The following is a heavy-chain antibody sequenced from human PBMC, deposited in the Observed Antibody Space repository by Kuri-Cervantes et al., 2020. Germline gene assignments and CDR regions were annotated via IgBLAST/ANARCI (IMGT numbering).Heavy chain of an antibody. Sequence: SLKISCAASGFTLSNYGMHWVRQAPGKGLEWVSGISWNSGSIGYADSVKGRFTISRDNAKNSLYLQMNSLRAEDTAVYYCARAPRGGDWALKRGFDYWGQGTLVTVSS. CDR2: ISWNSGSI. V-gene: IGHV3-9*01. J-gene: IGHJ4*02. D-gene: IGHD2-21*02. CDR1: GFTLSNYG. CDR3: ARAPRGGDWALKRGFDY.